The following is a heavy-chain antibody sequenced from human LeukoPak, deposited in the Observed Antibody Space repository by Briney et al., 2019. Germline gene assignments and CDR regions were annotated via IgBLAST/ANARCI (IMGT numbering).Heavy chain of an antibody. V-gene: IGHV1-2*02. CDR2: INPNSGGT. D-gene: IGHD6-13*01. CDR3: ARDGKQQLVFQNYYYYYYYMDV. CDR1: GYTFTGYY. Sequence: ASVKVSCKASGYTFTGYYMHWVRQAPGQGLEWMGWINPNSGGTNYAQKFQGRVTMTRDTSTSTVYMELSSLRSEDTAVYYCARDGKQQLVFQNYYYYYYYMDVWGKGTTVTISS. J-gene: IGHJ6*03.